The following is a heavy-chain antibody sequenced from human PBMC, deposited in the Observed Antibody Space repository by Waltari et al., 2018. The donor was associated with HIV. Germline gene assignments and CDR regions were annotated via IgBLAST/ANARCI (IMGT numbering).Heavy chain of an antibody. CDR3: ARAVSPNWFDP. CDR2: IHTNTGNP. V-gene: IGHV7-4-1*02. CDR1: GYSFTTYS. J-gene: IGHJ5*02. Sequence: QVQLVQSGSELKKPGASVKVSCKASGYSFTTYSINWARQAPGQGLEWMGWIHTNTGNPTYAQGFTGRFVFSLDTSVSTAYLQISSLKAEDTAVYYCARAVSPNWFDPWGQGTLVAVSS.